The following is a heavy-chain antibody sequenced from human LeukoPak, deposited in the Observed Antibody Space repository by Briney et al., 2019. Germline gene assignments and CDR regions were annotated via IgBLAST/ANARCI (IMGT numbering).Heavy chain of an antibody. J-gene: IGHJ6*02. Sequence: GGSLRLSCAASGFTFSSYWMSWVRQAPGKGLEWVANIKQDGSEKYYVDSVKGRFTISRDNAKNSLYLRMNSLRAEDTAVYYCAKAFGIMRFYYYYGMDVWGQGTTVTVSS. CDR1: GFTFSSYW. V-gene: IGHV3-7*03. CDR2: IKQDGSEK. CDR3: AKAFGIMRFYYYYGMDV. D-gene: IGHD3-16*01.